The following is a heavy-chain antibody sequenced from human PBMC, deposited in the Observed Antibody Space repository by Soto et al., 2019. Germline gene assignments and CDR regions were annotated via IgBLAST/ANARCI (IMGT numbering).Heavy chain of an antibody. J-gene: IGHJ6*02. Sequence: GSLRLSCATFGFTFNTYPMTWVRQAPGKGPELVSIISSTAGRTSSYADSVKGRFAISRDFSDNTVYLQMNNLRVDDTAVYFCAKGVLSFNYGMEXWGQGTTGTVS. V-gene: IGHV3-23*01. D-gene: IGHD3-10*01. CDR2: ISSTAGRTS. CDR3: AKGVLSFNYGMEX. CDR1: GFTFNTYP.